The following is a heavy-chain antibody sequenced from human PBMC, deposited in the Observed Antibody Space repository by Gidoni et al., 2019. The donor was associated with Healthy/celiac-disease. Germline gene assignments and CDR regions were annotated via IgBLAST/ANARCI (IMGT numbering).Heavy chain of an antibody. D-gene: IGHD4-17*01. V-gene: IGHV3-23*01. CDR1: ALRFHSYA. Sequence: EVQRFAAAGRFVQSGESMRLSRAASALRFHSYAMSWVRQDPGQGLEWVSAISGSGDSTYYADRVKGRFTISRDNSKNTLYLQMNSLRAEDTAVYYCAKAADGDYVVGAFDIWGQGTMVTVSS. CDR2: ISGSGDST. J-gene: IGHJ3*02. CDR3: AKAADGDYVVGAFDI.